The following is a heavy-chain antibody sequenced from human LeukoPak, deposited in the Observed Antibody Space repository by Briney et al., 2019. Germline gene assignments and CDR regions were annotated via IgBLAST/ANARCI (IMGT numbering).Heavy chain of an antibody. J-gene: IGHJ4*02. CDR2: ISGSGGST. D-gene: IGHD3-10*01. V-gene: IGHV3-23*01. Sequence: HPGGSLRLSCAASGFTFSSYAMSWVRPAPGQGLEWVSAISGSGGSTYYADSVKGRFTISRDNSKNTLYLQMNSLRADDRAVYYCAKDPYYYGSGSYFDYWAQGTLVTVSS. CDR3: AKDPYYYGSGSYFDY. CDR1: GFTFSSYA.